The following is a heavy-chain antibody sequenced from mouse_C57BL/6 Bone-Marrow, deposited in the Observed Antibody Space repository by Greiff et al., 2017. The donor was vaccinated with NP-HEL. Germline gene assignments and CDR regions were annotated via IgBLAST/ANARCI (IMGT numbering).Heavy chain of an antibody. CDR1: GFSINSDCY. V-gene: IGHV3-3*01. Sequence: EVQRVASGPSLVRPSQTLSLTCTVTGFSINSDCYWIWIRQFPGNKLEYIGYTFYSGITYYNPSLESRTYITRDTSKNQFSLKLSSVTTEDTATYYCARVPPGYDGYYYAMDYWGQGTSVTVSS. CDR3: ARVPPGYDGYYYAMDY. D-gene: IGHD2-2*01. J-gene: IGHJ4*01. CDR2: TFYSGIT.